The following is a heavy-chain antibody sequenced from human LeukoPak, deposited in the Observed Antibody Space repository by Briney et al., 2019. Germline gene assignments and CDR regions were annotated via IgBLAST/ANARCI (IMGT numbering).Heavy chain of an antibody. J-gene: IGHJ3*02. CDR3: AKDLGYDLDAFDI. CDR2: INQDGREI. CDR1: RFTFSEYW. Sequence: GGSLRLSCAASRFTFSEYWMSWVRQAPGKGLEWVANINQDGREIYYVDSVKGRFTISRDNAKNSLYLQMNSLRAEDTAVYYCAKDLGYDLDAFDIWGQGTMVTVSS. V-gene: IGHV3-7*03. D-gene: IGHD3-3*01.